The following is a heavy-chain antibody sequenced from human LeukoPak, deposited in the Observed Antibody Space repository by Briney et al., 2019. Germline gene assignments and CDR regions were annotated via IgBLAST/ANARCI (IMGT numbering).Heavy chain of an antibody. CDR2: ISAYNGNT. V-gene: IGHV1-18*01. Sequence: ASVKVSCTASGYTFTSYAMHWVRQAPGQGLEWMGWISAYNGNTNYAQKLQGRVTMTTDTSTSTAYMELRSLRSDDTAVYYCARWYSSDYWGQGTLVTVSS. J-gene: IGHJ4*02. CDR3: ARWYSSDY. CDR1: GYTFTSYA. D-gene: IGHD6-13*01.